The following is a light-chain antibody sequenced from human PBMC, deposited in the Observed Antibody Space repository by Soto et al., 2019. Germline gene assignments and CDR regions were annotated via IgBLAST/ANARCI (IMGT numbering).Light chain of an antibody. CDR2: SAS. J-gene: IGKJ1*01. CDR3: QQYNNWPRT. Sequence: ERVMTQSPATLSVSPGERATLSCRASQSVRSNLAWYQQKLGQAPRLLIYSASTRATGIPARFSGSGFGTEFTLTISSLQSEDFALYYCQQYNNWPRTFGQGTKVEIK. V-gene: IGKV3-15*01. CDR1: QSVRSN.